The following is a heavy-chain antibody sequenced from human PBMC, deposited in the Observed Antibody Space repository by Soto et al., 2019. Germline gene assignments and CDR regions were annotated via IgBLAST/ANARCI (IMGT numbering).Heavy chain of an antibody. CDR1: GFTFSSYW. V-gene: IGHV3-74*01. J-gene: IGHJ6*02. CDR2: INSDGSST. D-gene: IGHD3-10*01. CDR3: ARGQGGSRYGMDV. Sequence: GGSLRLSCAASGFTFSSYWMHWVRQAPGKGLVWVSRINSDGSSTSYADSVKGRFTISRDNAKNTLYLQMNSLRAEDTAVYYCARGQGGSRYGMDVWGQGTTVTVSS.